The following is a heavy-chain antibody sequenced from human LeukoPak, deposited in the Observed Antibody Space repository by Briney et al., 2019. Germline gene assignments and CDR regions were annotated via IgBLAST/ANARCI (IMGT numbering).Heavy chain of an antibody. CDR2: ISGSGGST. J-gene: IGHJ5*02. Sequence: GGSLRLSCAASGFTFSSYAMSWVRQAPGKGLEWVSAISGSGGSTYYADSVKGRFTISRDNSKNTLYLQMNSLRAEDTAVYYCAKDTPKIVVVPFEFDPWGQGTLVTVSS. CDR3: AKDTPKIVVVPFEFDP. CDR1: GFTFSSYA. D-gene: IGHD2-2*01. V-gene: IGHV3-23*01.